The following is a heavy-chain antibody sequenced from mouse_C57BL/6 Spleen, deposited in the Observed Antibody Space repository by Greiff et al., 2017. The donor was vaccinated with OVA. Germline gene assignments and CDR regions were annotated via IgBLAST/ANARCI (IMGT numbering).Heavy chain of an antibody. Sequence: QVQLKESGAELARPGASVKLSCKASGYTFTSYGISWVKQRTGQGLEWIGEIYPRSGNTYYNEKFKGKATLTADKSSSTAYMELRSLTSEDSAVYFCARRPHYYGSSGYAMDYWGQGTSVTVSS. V-gene: IGHV1-81*01. J-gene: IGHJ4*01. CDR2: IYPRSGNT. CDR1: GYTFTSYG. D-gene: IGHD1-1*01. CDR3: ARRPHYYGSSGYAMDY.